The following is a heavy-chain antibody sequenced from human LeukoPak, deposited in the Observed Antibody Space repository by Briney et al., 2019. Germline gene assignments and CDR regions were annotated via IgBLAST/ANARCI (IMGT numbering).Heavy chain of an antibody. J-gene: IGHJ6*03. CDR3: ARDGVYCGGDCYYYYYMDV. Sequence: GGSLRLSCAASGFTFSSYWMSWVRQAPGKGLEWVANIKQDGREKYYVDSVKGRFTISRDNAKNSLYLQMNSLRAEDTAVYYCARDGVYCGGDCYYYYYMDVWGKGTTVTVSS. CDR1: GFTFSSYW. V-gene: IGHV3-7*01. CDR2: IKQDGREK. D-gene: IGHD2-21*02.